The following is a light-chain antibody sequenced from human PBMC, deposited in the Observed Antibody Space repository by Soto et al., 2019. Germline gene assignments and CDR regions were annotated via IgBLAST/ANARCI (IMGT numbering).Light chain of an antibody. V-gene: IGKV1-33*01. CDR1: QDISNY. Sequence: DIQMTQSPSSLSASVGDRVTITCQASQDISNYLNWYQQKPGKAPKLLIYDASNLETVVPSRFSGSGSGTDFIFTISSLQPEDIATYYCQQYDNLPFSFGPGTKVDIK. J-gene: IGKJ3*01. CDR2: DAS. CDR3: QQYDNLPFS.